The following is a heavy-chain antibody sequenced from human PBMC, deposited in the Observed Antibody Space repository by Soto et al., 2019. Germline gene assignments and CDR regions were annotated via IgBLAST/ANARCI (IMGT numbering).Heavy chain of an antibody. CDR3: TRHRGGGSCYSGVCDAFDI. CDR2: IRSKANSYAT. Sequence: GGSLRLSCAASGFTFSGSAMHWVRQASGKGLEWVGRIRSKANSYATAYAASVKGRFTISRDDSKNTAYLQMNSLKTEDTAVYYCTRHRGGGSCYSGVCDAFDIWGQGTMVTVSS. CDR1: GFTFSGSA. V-gene: IGHV3-73*01. D-gene: IGHD2-15*01. J-gene: IGHJ3*02.